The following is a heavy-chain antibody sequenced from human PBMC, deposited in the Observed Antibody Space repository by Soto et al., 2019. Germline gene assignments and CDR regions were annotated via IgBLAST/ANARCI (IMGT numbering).Heavy chain of an antibody. CDR2: ISYDGSNK. J-gene: IGHJ3*02. CDR1: GFTFSSYA. CDR3: ARVGRYGSAFDI. V-gene: IGHV3-30-3*01. D-gene: IGHD3-10*01. Sequence: PVGSLRLSCAASGFTFSSYAMHWVRQAPGKGLEWVAVISYDGSNKYYADSVKGRFTISRDNSKNTLYLQMNSLRAEDTAVYYCARVGRYGSAFDIWGQGTMVTVSS.